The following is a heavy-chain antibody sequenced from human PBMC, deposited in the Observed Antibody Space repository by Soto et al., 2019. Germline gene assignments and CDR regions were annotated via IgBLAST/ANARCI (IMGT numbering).Heavy chain of an antibody. J-gene: IGHJ4*02. CDR2: INHSGIT. Sequence: SETLSLTCTVSGGSFSGYFWTWIRQPPGKGLEWLAEINHSGITNYNPSVKSRGSMSVDTSKNQFSLRLYSVTAADTAVYYCVRGPYNYNSRYFDYWGQGTLVTVSS. CDR1: GGSFSGYF. CDR3: VRGPYNYNSRYFDY. D-gene: IGHD1-1*01. V-gene: IGHV4-34*01.